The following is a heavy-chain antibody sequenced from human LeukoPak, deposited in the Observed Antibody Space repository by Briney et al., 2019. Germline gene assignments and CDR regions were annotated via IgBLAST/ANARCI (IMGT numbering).Heavy chain of an antibody. J-gene: IGHJ4*02. V-gene: IGHV5-51*01. CDR3: ARTYSSSWAPIGYYMDV. Sequence: GESLKISCKGSGYSFTSYWIGWVRQMPGKGLEWMGIIYPGDSDTRYSPSFQGQVTISADKSISTAYLQWNSLKASDTAMYYCARTYSSSWAPIGYYMDVWGQGTLVTVSS. CDR1: GYSFTSYW. D-gene: IGHD6-13*01. CDR2: IYPGDSDT.